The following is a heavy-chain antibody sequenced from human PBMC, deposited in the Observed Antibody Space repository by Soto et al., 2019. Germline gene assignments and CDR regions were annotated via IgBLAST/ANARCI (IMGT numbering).Heavy chain of an antibody. CDR2: MYYGGSA. V-gene: IGHV4-39*01. CDR3: ARQGQPLLVKNWFDP. Sequence: SLSRSLTCTVGPDSHRRSASYWDLIRQPPGKGLEWIAIMYYGGSAYYCPSLRSRGTMSADTSRNQFSLKLSSVTAADTAVYFCARQGQPLLVKNWFDPWGQGTLVTVS. D-gene: IGHD2-2*01. J-gene: IGHJ5*02. CDR1: PDSHRRSASY.